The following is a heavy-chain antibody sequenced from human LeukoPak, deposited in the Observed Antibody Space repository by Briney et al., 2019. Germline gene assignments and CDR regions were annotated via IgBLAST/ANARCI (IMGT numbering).Heavy chain of an antibody. V-gene: IGHV3-73*01. CDR3: TRHDAYCSSTSCYKWFDP. CDR2: IRSKANSYAT. J-gene: IGHJ5*02. Sequence: SGGSLRLSCAASGFTFSGSAMHWVRQASGKGLEWVGRIRSKANSYATAYAASVKGRLTISRDDSKNTAYLQMNSLKTEDTAVYYCTRHDAYCSSTSCYKWFDPWGQGTLVTVSS. CDR1: GFTFSGSA. D-gene: IGHD2-2*02.